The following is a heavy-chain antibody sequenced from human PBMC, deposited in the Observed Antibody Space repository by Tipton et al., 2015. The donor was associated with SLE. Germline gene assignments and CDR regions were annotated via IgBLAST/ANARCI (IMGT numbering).Heavy chain of an antibody. J-gene: IGHJ2*01. Sequence: TLSLTCTVSGDSITSITRTNLWSWVRQPPGKGLEWIGDIDHSGVTHYNPSLKSRVTISRDTSGNQFSLNLSSVTASDTAVYFCTRAEFSSNWYMYWHFGLWGRGTLVTVSS. CDR2: IDHSGVT. V-gene: IGHV4-4*01. D-gene: IGHD6-13*01. CDR1: GDSITSITRTNL. CDR3: TRAEFSSNWYMYWHFGL.